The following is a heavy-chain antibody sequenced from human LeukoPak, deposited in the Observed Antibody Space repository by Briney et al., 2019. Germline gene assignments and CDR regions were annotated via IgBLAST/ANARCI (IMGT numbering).Heavy chain of an antibody. CDR2: INLNSGGT. CDR1: GYTFTGYY. J-gene: IGHJ4*02. D-gene: IGHD3-9*01. Sequence: ASVKVSCKASGYTFTGYYMHWVRQAPGQGLEWTGWINLNSGGTNDAQKFQDRVTMTRDTSISTAYMELSRLRFDDTAVYYCARSPHILTGENFDYWGQGTLLTVSS. V-gene: IGHV1-2*02. CDR3: ARSPHILTGENFDY.